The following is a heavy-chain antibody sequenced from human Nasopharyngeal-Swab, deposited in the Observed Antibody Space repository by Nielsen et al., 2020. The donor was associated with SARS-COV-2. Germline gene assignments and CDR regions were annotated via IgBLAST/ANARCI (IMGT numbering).Heavy chain of an antibody. CDR2: IKQDGSEK. D-gene: IGHD3-22*01. CDR3: ARDYYDSSGYYLLPGYYYYYYMDV. V-gene: IGHV3-7*03. Sequence: WIRQPPGKGLEWVANIKQDGSEKYYVDSVKGRFTISRDNAKNSLYLQMNSLRAEGTAVYYCARDYYDSSGYYLLPGYYYYYYMDVWGKGTTVTVSS. J-gene: IGHJ6*03.